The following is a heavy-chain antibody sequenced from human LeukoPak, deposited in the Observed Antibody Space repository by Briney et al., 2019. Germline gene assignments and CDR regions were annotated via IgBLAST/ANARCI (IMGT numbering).Heavy chain of an antibody. J-gene: IGHJ4*02. CDR1: GYTFTSYG. Sequence: GASVKVSCKASGYTFTSYGISWVRQAPGQGLEWMGWISAYNGNTNYAQKLQGRVTMTTDTSTSTAYMELRSLRSDDTAVYYCARGEGYCSSTSCYLWFGYWGQGTLVTVSS. D-gene: IGHD2-2*01. CDR2: ISAYNGNT. CDR3: ARGEGYCSSTSCYLWFGY. V-gene: IGHV1-18*01.